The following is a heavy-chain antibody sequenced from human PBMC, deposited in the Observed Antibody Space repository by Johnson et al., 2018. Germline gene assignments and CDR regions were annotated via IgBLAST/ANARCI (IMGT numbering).Heavy chain of an antibody. Sequence: VQLVQSGAEVKKPGESLKISCKGSGYSFPIYWIAWVRQMPGKGLEWMGIIYPGDSDTRYSPSFQGQVTIPADKTISTAYLQWSSLKASDTAMYYCARHEGGCSSISCYGWFAPWGQGTLVTVSS. D-gene: IGHD2-2*01. CDR1: GYSFPIYW. V-gene: IGHV5-51*01. CDR3: ARHEGGCSSISCYGWFAP. J-gene: IGHJ5*02. CDR2: IYPGDSDT.